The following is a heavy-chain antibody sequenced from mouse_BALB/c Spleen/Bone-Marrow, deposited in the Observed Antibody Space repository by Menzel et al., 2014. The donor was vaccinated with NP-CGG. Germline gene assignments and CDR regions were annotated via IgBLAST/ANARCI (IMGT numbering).Heavy chain of an antibody. CDR2: IYPGDGDT. D-gene: IGHD2-5*01. J-gene: IGHJ4*01. CDR3: ARSNYPYAMDY. Sequence: VQLQQSGAELARPGPSVKLSCKTSGYTFTNYWMQWIKQRPGQGLEWIGTIYPGDGDTRYTQKFKGKATLTADKSSSTAYMQLSSLASEDSAVYYCARSNYPYAMDYWGQGASVTVSS. CDR1: GYTFTNYW. V-gene: IGHV1-87*01.